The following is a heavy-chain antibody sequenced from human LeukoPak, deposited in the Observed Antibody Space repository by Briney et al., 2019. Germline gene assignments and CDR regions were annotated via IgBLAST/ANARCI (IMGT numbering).Heavy chain of an antibody. CDR3: VREEYSGSGRDF. D-gene: IGHD5-12*01. V-gene: IGHV3-48*02. J-gene: IGHJ4*02. Sequence: PGGSLRLSCAASGFTFSSYSMNWDRPAPGKGREWVSYIIDGSSNIYYTDSVKGRFTISRDNAKNSLYLQMISLRDEDTAVYYCVREEYSGSGRDFWGQGTLVTVSS. CDR2: IIDGSSNI. CDR1: GFTFSSYS.